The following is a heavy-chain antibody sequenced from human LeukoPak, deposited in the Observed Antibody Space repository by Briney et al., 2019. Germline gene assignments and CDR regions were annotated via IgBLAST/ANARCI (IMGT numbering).Heavy chain of an antibody. Sequence: PAGSLRLSCAASGFTFSDYYMSWIRQAPGKGLEWVSYISSSSSYTNYADSVKGRFTISRDNAKNSLYLQMNSLRAEDTAVYYCARRLTTGGFFDYWGQGTLVTVSS. CDR2: ISSSSSYT. CDR1: GFTFSDYY. D-gene: IGHD4-11*01. V-gene: IGHV3-11*06. CDR3: ARRLTTGGFFDY. J-gene: IGHJ4*02.